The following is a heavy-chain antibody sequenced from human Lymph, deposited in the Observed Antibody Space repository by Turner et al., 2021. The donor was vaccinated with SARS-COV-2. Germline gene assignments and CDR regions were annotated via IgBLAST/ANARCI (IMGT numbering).Heavy chain of an antibody. V-gene: IGHV3-30*04. CDR2: ISYDGFNK. CDR1: GFTFSTYS. D-gene: IGHD1-26*01. J-gene: IGHJ3*02. Sequence: QQVESGGGVVQPGRSLRLSCAASGFTFSTYSIPGVRQAQGKGLEWVAVISYDGFNKYYSDSVKGQFTISRDNSKNTLYLQMSSLRAEDTAVYYCARGSGSYLSAFDIWGQGTMVTVSS. CDR3: ARGSGSYLSAFDI.